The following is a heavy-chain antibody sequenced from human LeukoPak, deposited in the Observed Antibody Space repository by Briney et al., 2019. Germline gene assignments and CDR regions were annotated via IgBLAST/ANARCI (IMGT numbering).Heavy chain of an antibody. V-gene: IGHV1-69*13. D-gene: IGHD3-10*01. CDR1: GGTFSSYA. J-gene: IGHJ4*02. CDR3: ASNSSGSYSLYFDY. CDR2: IMPIFGTA. Sequence: GASVKVSCKASGGTFSSYASSWVRQPPGQGLEWMGRIMPIFGTANYAQTFQGRVTITADESTSTAYMELSSLRSEDTAVYYCASNSSGSYSLYFDYWGQGTLVTVSS.